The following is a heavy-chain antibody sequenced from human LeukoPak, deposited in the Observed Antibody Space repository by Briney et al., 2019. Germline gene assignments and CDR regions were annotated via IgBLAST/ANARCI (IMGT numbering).Heavy chain of an antibody. CDR1: GFTFSDYS. Sequence: GESLRLSCAASGFTFSDYSMNWVRQAPGQGLEWISYIDSSSATVYYADSVKGRFTVSRDNAKKSLYLQMNSLRVEDSAVYYCADTKTFYYETSSYPYYYYYYYMNVWGRGTTVTVSS. CDR2: IDSSSATV. CDR3: ADTKTFYYETSSYPYYYYYYYMNV. D-gene: IGHD3-22*01. V-gene: IGHV3-48*01. J-gene: IGHJ6*03.